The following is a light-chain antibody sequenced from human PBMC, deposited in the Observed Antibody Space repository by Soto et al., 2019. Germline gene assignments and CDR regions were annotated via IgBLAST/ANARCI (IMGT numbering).Light chain of an antibody. CDR3: HQYGTSPRT. CDR1: QSVSSY. J-gene: IGKJ1*01. CDR2: GAS. V-gene: IGKV3-20*01. Sequence: EIVMTQSPATLSVSPGGRATLSCRASQSVSSYLAWYQQKPGQAPRLLIYGASSRATGISDRFSGSGSGTDFTLTISRLEPEDFAVYYCHQYGTSPRTFGQGTKVDI.